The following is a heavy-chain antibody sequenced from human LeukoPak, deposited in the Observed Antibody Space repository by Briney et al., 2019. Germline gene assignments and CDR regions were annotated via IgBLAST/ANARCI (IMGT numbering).Heavy chain of an antibody. D-gene: IGHD6-13*01. CDR1: GYTFTSYG. CDR3: ARGRSGIAAAGYDY. J-gene: IGHJ4*02. V-gene: IGHV1-8*02. Sequence: ASVKVSCKASGYTFTSYGISWVRQAPGQGLEWMGWMNPNSGNTGYAQKFQGRVTMTRNTSISTAYMELSSLRSEDTAVYYCARGRSGIAAAGYDYWGQGTLVTVSS. CDR2: MNPNSGNT.